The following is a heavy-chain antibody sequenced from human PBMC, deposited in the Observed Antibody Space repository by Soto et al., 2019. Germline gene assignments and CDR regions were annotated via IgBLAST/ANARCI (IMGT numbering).Heavy chain of an antibody. D-gene: IGHD6-13*01. CDR1: GGSFSGYY. V-gene: IGHV4-34*01. CDR3: ARGQYSSSPNYGMDV. J-gene: IGHJ6*02. CDR2: INHSGST. Sequence: SETLSLTCAVYGGSFSGYYWSWIRQPPGKGLEWIGEINHSGSTNYNPSLKSRVTISVDTSKNQFSLKLSSVTAADTAVYYCARGQYSSSPNYGMDVWGQGTTVTVSS.